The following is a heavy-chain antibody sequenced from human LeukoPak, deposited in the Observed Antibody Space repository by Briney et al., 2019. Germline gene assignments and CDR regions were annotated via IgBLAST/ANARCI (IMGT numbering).Heavy chain of an antibody. Sequence: GGSLRLSCVASGFTFSSYEMNWVRQAPGKGLEWVSYIYPSSNNIYYAESVRGRFIVSRDNAKNSVYLQMNSLRAEDTAVHYCTRVVGYCSSTSCYGGYYFDYWGQGTLVTVSS. CDR3: TRVVGYCSSTSCYGGYYFDY. CDR2: IYPSSNNI. V-gene: IGHV3-48*03. J-gene: IGHJ4*02. CDR1: GFTFSSYE. D-gene: IGHD2-2*01.